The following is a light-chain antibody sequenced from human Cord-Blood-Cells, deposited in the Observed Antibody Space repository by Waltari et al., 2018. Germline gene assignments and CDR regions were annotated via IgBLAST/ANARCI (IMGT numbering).Light chain of an antibody. CDR3: SSYAGSDNYV. J-gene: IGLJ1*01. Sequence: QSALTQPPSAPRPPGPSFTIPCTGTSSDVAGYHYVSWYQEHPGNAPEFMMYEVSKRPSGFPVRFAGSRSDNTASLTVSGLQSEDEADYYCSSYAGSDNYVFGTGTKVTVL. CDR1: SSDVAGYHY. CDR2: EVS. V-gene: IGLV2-8*01.